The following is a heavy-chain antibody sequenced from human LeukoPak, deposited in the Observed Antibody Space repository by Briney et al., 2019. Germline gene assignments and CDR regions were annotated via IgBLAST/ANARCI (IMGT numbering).Heavy chain of an antibody. CDR1: GDSVCSNTVA. V-gene: IGHV6-1*01. Sequence: SQTLSLTCAISGDSVCSNTVAWNWIRQSPSRGLEWLGRTYYRSKWYNEYAVSVQSRIAINPDTSMNQFSLQLNSMAPEDTAVYYCARGARFDFWGQGTLVTVSS. CDR3: ARGARFDF. CDR2: TYYRSKWYN. J-gene: IGHJ4*02. D-gene: IGHD6-6*01.